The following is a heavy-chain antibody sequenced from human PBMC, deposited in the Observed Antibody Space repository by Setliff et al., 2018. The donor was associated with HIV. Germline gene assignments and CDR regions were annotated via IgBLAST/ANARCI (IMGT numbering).Heavy chain of an antibody. V-gene: IGHV1-18*01. D-gene: IGHD6-19*01. Sequence: RASVKVSCKASGYTFTSYGISWVRQAPGQGLEWMGWISAYNGNTNYAQKLQGRVTMTTDTSTSTAYMELRSLRSDDTAVYYCVRDSLPYSSGPLHHYYYMDVWGKGTTVTVSS. J-gene: IGHJ6*03. CDR1: GYTFTSYG. CDR2: ISAYNGNT. CDR3: VRDSLPYSSGPLHHYYYMDV.